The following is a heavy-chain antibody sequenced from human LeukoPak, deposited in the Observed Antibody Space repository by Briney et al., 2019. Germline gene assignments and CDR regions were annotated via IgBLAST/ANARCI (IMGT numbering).Heavy chain of an antibody. CDR2: INWNGGST. CDR3: ASRQYYDSTGYFDY. CDR1: GFTFDDYG. V-gene: IGHV3-20*04. Sequence: PGGSLRLSCAASGFTFDDYGMSWVRQAPGKGLEWVSGINWNGGSTGYADSVKGRFTISRDNAKNSLYLQMNSLRAEDTAVYYCASRQYYDSTGYFDYWGQGTLVTVSS. D-gene: IGHD3-22*01. J-gene: IGHJ4*02.